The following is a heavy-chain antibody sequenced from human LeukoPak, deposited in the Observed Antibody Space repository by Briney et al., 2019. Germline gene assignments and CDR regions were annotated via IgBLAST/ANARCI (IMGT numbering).Heavy chain of an antibody. CDR3: ARELPPVVNFYFDS. CDR1: GFTFSSYG. J-gene: IGHJ4*02. CDR2: IWYDGSDK. Sequence: GSLRLSCEASGFTFSSYGMHWVRQAPGKGLEWVAVIWYDGSDKYYADSVKGRFSISRDNSKNTLYLQMNSLRAEDTAVYYCARELPPVVNFYFDSWGQGTLVTVSS. D-gene: IGHD3-22*01. V-gene: IGHV3-33*01.